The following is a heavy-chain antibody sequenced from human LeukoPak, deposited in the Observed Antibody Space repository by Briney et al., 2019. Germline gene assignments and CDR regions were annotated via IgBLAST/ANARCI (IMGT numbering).Heavy chain of an antibody. D-gene: IGHD4-17*01. CDR3: ARGEDYGAQN. Sequence: PSETLSLTCAAYGVSFSGYYWSWIRQAPWKGLEWIWEINRSGGTNYNPSLKSRVTISVDTTKNQFSRKLSSVTAADTAVYYCARGEDYGAQNWGQGTLVIVSS. CDR2: INRSGGT. CDR1: GVSFSGYY. J-gene: IGHJ4*02. V-gene: IGHV4-34*01.